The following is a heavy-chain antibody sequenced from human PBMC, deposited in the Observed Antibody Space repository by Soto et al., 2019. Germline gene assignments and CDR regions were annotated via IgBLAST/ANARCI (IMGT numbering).Heavy chain of an antibody. CDR3: ARENGTYYDFDEWLIRGSKYYFDY. CDR2: FDPEHGLI. V-gene: IGHV1-24*01. CDR1: GYTLTELS. D-gene: IGHD3-3*01. Sequence: ASVKVSCKVSGYTLTELSIHWVRQAPGKGLEWMGGFDPEHGLIVYAQKFQGRVSMTEDTSTNTAYMDLSSLSSEDTAVYYCARENGTYYDFDEWLIRGSKYYFDYWGQGTLVTVSS. J-gene: IGHJ4*02.